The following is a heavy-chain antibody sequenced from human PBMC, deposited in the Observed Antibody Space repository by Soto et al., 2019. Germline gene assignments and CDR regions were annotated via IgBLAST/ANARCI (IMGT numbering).Heavy chain of an antibody. D-gene: IGHD6-13*01. CDR2: ISSSGSHI. J-gene: IGHJ4*02. CDR1: GFTFSSHS. Sequence: EVQLVESGGGLVKPGESLRLSCAASGFTFSSHSMNWVRQAPGKGLEWVSFISSSGSHIYYADSVKGRFTISRDNAKHPLYLQMNSLRAEDTAVYYCARDDYSSSWFDYWGPGTLVTVSS. CDR3: ARDDYSSSWFDY. V-gene: IGHV3-21*01.